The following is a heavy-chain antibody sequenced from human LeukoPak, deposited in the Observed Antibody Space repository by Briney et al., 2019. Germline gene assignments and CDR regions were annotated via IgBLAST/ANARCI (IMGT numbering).Heavy chain of an antibody. Sequence: PSETLSLTCSVSGGSISGRRYYWGWIRQPPGRGLEWIGSIHYDGATYYNPSLKSRVTMSVDTSKNQVSLKLRSGTAADTAVYYCARGVYGYNIWGQGTMVTVSS. CDR2: IHYDGAT. V-gene: IGHV4-39*01. CDR3: ARGVYGYNI. J-gene: IGHJ3*02. CDR1: GGSISGRRYY. D-gene: IGHD5-18*01.